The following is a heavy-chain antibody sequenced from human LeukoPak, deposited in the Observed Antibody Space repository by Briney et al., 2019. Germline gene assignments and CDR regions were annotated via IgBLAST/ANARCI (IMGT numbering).Heavy chain of an antibody. CDR3: ARVADPLGTPQMGYGWFDP. J-gene: IGHJ5*02. CDR1: GGTFSSYA. V-gene: IGHV1-69*13. D-gene: IGHD5-24*01. Sequence: ASVKVSCKASGGTFSSYAISWVRQAPGQGLEWMGGIIPIFDTANYAQKFQGRVTITADESTSTAYMELSSLRSEDTAVYYCARVADPLGTPQMGYGWFDPWGQGTLVTVSS. CDR2: IIPIFDTA.